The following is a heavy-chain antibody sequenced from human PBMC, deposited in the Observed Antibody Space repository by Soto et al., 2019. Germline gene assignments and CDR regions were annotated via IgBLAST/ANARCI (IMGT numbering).Heavy chain of an antibody. CDR2: ISYDGSNK. D-gene: IGHD3-22*01. V-gene: IGHV3-30*03. CDR3: GGLGSGYYNPFDY. J-gene: IGHJ4*02. CDR1: GFTFSSYG. Sequence: GGSXRLSXXASGFTFSSYGMHWVRQAPGKGLEWVAVISYDGSNKYYADSVKGRFTISRDNSKNTLYLQMNSLRAEDTAVYYCGGLGSGYYNPFDYWGQGTLVTVS.